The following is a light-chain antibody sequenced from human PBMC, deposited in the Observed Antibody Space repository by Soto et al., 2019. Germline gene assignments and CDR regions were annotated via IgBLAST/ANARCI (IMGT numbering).Light chain of an antibody. CDR1: QSISSF. CDR2: AAS. V-gene: IGKV1-39*01. CDR3: QQSYGTPLT. J-gene: IGKJ1*01. Sequence: EIQITQGPSSMSASVGDRVTITCRASQSISSFLNWYQQKPGKAPKLLIYAASTLQSGVPSRFSGSGSGTDFTLTITSLQPEDIATYHCQQSYGTPLTFG.